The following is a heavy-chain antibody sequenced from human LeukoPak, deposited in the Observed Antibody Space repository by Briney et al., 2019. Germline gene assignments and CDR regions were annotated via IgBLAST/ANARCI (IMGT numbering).Heavy chain of an antibody. CDR1: GGSFSGYY. CDR3: ARDGLSGSSTSYYYYGMDV. Sequence: SETLSLTCAVYGGSFSGYYWSWIRQPPGKGLEWIGEINHSGSTNYNPSLKGRVTISVDTPKNQFSLKLSSVTAADTAVYYCARDGLSGSSTSYYYYGMDVWGQGTTVTVSS. CDR2: INHSGST. D-gene: IGHD2-2*01. V-gene: IGHV4-34*01. J-gene: IGHJ6*02.